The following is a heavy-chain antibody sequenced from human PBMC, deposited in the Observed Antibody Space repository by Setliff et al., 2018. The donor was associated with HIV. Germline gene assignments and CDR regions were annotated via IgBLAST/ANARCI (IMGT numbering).Heavy chain of an antibody. CDR3: AREAQYSSSWSGRRVTWFDA. Sequence: SETLSLTCTVSGTSIGSNNYYWGWIRQPPGKGLEWIGEIYHSGSTNYNPSLRSRATISVDKSKNQFSLNLRSVTAADTAVYYCAREAQYSSSWSGRRVTWFDAWGQGTPVTVSS. D-gene: IGHD6-13*01. CDR1: GTSIGSNNYY. CDR2: IYHSGST. J-gene: IGHJ5*02. V-gene: IGHV4-39*07.